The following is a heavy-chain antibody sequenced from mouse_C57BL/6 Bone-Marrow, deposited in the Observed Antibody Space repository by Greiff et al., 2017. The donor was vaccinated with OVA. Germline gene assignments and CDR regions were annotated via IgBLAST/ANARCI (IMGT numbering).Heavy chain of an antibody. J-gene: IGHJ1*03. CDR1: GYTFTSYW. V-gene: IGHV1-69*01. CDR3: ARGDTGRVYRYCDV. D-gene: IGHD1-1*01. CDR2: IDPSDSYT. Sequence: VQLQQPGAELVMPGASVKLSCKASGYTFTSYWMHWVKQRPGQGLEWIGEIDPSDSYTNYNQKFKGKSTLTVDTSSSTAYMQLSSLTSEDSAVYYCARGDTGRVYRYCDVWGTGTAVTVSA.